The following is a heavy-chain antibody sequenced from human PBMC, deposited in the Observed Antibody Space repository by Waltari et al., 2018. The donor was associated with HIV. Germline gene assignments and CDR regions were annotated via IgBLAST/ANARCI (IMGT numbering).Heavy chain of an antibody. J-gene: IGHJ6*02. D-gene: IGHD2-21*02. CDR2: ISSTSFNI. V-gene: IGHV3-11*01. Sequence: QLVESGGRLVQSGGSLRLSCVASDFTFGDYAMTWVRQPPGKGLQVIAYISSTSFNIKYADSVKGRFTISRDNTKKSLDLQMDNLRGDDTATYYCARDTLNFYFGLDLWGQGTTVSVSS. CDR1: DFTFGDYA. CDR3: ARDTLNFYFGLDL.